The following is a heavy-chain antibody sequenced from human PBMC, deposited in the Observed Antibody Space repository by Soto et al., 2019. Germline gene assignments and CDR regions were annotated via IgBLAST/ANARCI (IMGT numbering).Heavy chain of an antibody. V-gene: IGHV4-30-4*01. Sequence: SETLSLTCTVSGGSISSGDYYWSWIRQPPGKGLEWIGYIYYSGSTYYNPSLKSRVTISVDTSKNQFSLKLSSVTAADTAVYYCARGLLWFGELIPHYFDHWGQGTLVTVSS. CDR1: GGSISSGDYY. CDR3: ARGLLWFGELIPHYFDH. CDR2: IYYSGST. D-gene: IGHD3-10*01. J-gene: IGHJ4*01.